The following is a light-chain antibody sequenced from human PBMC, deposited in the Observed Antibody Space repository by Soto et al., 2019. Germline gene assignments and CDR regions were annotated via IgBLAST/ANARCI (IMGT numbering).Light chain of an antibody. CDR1: SGHSDYA. J-gene: IGLJ2*01. CDR3: QTWGTGTVI. CDR2: LNSDGSH. V-gene: IGLV4-69*01. Sequence: QLVLTQSPSASASLGASVKLTCVLSSGHSDYAVAWHQQQPEKGPRYLMRLNSDGSHNRGDGIPDRFSGSSSGTERYLTISRLQSEDEADYYCQTWGTGTVIFGGGTKSPS.